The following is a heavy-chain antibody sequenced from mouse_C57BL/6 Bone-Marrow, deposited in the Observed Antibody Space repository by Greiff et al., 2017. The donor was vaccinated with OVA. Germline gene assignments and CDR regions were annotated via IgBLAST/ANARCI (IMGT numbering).Heavy chain of an antibody. CDR1: GFTFSSYA. J-gene: IGHJ3*01. D-gene: IGHD1-1*01. CDR2: ISSGGDYI. CDR3: TRDYYGSSYPAWFAY. Sequence: EVQGVESGEGLVKPGGSLKLSCAASGFTFSSYAMSWVRQTPEKRLEWVAYISSGGDYIYYADTVKGRFTISRDNARNTLYLQMSSLKSEDTAMYYCTRDYYGSSYPAWFAYWGQGTLVTVSA. V-gene: IGHV5-9-1*02.